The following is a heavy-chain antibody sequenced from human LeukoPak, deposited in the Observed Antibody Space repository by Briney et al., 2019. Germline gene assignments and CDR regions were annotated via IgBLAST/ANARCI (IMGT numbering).Heavy chain of an antibody. V-gene: IGHV3-23*01. CDR3: APKDGTLTLIDY. CDR2: ISASGGST. J-gene: IGHJ4*02. Sequence: QPGGSLRLSCAASGFTFSSYAMSWVRQAPGKGLEWVSAISASGGSTYYSYSVKGRFTVSRDNSKNTLYLQMNSLRADDTALYYCAPKDGTLTLIDYWGQGTLVTVSS. CDR1: GFTFSSYA. D-gene: IGHD1-26*01.